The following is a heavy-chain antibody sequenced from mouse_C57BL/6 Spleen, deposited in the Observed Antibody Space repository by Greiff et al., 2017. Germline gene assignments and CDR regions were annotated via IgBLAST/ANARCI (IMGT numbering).Heavy chain of an antibody. D-gene: IGHD2-3*01. CDR2: INPSTGGT. Sequence: EVQLQESGPELVKPGASVKISCKASGYSFTGYYMNWVKQSPEKSLEWIGEINPSTGGTTYNQKFKAKATLTVDKSSSTAYMQLKSLTSEDSAVYYCARYDGYFDYWGQGTTLTVSS. V-gene: IGHV1-42*01. J-gene: IGHJ2*01. CDR3: ARYDGYFDY. CDR1: GYSFTGYY.